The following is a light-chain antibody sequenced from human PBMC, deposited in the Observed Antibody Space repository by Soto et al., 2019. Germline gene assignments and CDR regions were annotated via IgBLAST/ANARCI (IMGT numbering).Light chain of an antibody. V-gene: IGKV3-20*01. J-gene: IGKJ5*01. Sequence: EIVLTQSPGTLSLSPGERATLSCRASQSVTSTYLGWYHQKPGQAPRLLMYGVSVRATGIPDRFSGSGSGTDFTLTISRLEPEDFAVYYCQQYGSSHHPTIFGQGTRLEIK. CDR2: GVS. CDR3: QQYGSSHHPTI. CDR1: QSVTSTY.